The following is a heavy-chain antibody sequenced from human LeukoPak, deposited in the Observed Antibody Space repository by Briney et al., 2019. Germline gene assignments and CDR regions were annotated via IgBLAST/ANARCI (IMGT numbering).Heavy chain of an antibody. J-gene: IGHJ3*01. CDR3: VRLGDSSGYYPYAFDF. V-gene: IGHV4-39*01. D-gene: IGHD3-22*01. Sequence: ETPSLTCRVSGGSIRTSIYYWGWIRQPPGTGLEWIGCDSYSGSTHYNPSLKSRLTISVDTSKNQFSLNLGSVTAADTAVYYCVRLGDSSGYYPYAFDFWGQGTMVTVSS. CDR1: GGSIRTSIYY. CDR2: DSYSGST.